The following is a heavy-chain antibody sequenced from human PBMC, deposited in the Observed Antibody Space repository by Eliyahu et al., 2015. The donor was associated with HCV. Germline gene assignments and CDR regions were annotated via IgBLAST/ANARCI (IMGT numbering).Heavy chain of an antibody. D-gene: IGHD1-7*01. J-gene: IGHJ3*01. CDR1: GFTFXHYA. CDR2: LSHDGTKR. V-gene: IGHV3-30*18. Sequence: QVRLVESGGDVVQPGRSLRLSCTASGFTFXHYAFXWVRQAPGKGLEWMAVLSHDGTKRYYADSVKGRFTISRDNSKNTLYLEMNSLTTDDTAVYFCAKLVSDRAFNWNFMEDFFDLWGQGTKVTISS. CDR3: AKLVSDRAFNWNFMEDFFDL.